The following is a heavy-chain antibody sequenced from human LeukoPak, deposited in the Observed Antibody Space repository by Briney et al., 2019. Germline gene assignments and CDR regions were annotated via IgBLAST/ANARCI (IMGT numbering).Heavy chain of an antibody. CDR2: ISGSGGSI. Sequence: GGSLRLSCAASGFTFSSYAMSWVRQAPGKGLEWVSAISGSGGSIYYADSVKGRFTISRDNAKNSLYLQMNSLRAEDTAVYYCARAPAYYYDSSGYPGFDAFDIWGQGTMVTVSS. J-gene: IGHJ3*02. CDR1: GFTFSSYA. V-gene: IGHV3-23*01. D-gene: IGHD3-22*01. CDR3: ARAPAYYYDSSGYPGFDAFDI.